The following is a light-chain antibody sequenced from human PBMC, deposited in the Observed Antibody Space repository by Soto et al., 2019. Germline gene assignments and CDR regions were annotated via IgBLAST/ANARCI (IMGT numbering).Light chain of an antibody. CDR2: DVS. CDR3: SSYTSSSTVYV. J-gene: IGLJ1*01. V-gene: IGLV2-14*01. CDR1: SSDFGGYNY. Sequence: QSALTQPASVSGSPGQSITISCTGTSSDFGGYNYVSWYQQHPGKAPKLTIYDVSNRPSGVSNRFSGSKSGNTASLTISGLQAEDEADYYCSSYTSSSTVYVFGTGTKVTVL.